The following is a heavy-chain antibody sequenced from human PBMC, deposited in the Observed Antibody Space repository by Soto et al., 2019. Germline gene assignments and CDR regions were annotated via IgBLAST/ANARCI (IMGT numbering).Heavy chain of an antibody. CDR3: ARDLGYYYDSSGYHTDIDY. CDR2: IIPIFGTA. CDR1: GGTFSSYA. D-gene: IGHD3-22*01. V-gene: IGHV1-69*13. J-gene: IGHJ4*02. Sequence: ASVKVSCKASGGTFSSYAISWVRQAPGQGLEWMGGIIPIFGTANYAQKFQGRVTITADESTSTAYMELSSLRSEDTAVYYCARDLGYYYDSSGYHTDIDYWGQGTLVTVSS.